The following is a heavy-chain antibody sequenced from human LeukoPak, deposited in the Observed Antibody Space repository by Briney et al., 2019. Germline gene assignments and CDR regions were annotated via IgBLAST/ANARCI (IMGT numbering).Heavy chain of an antibody. J-gene: IGHJ4*02. CDR2: ISGSGGRT. V-gene: IGHV3-23*01. CDR3: AKGQRPIVVVVAATPESFDY. Sequence: GGSLRLSCAASGFTFSNYAMSWVRQAPGKGLEWVSGISGSGGRTYYADSVKGRFTISRDNSKNTLYLQMNSLRVEDTAVYYCAKGQRPIVVVVAATPESFDYWGQGTLVTVSS. CDR1: GFTFSNYA. D-gene: IGHD2-15*01.